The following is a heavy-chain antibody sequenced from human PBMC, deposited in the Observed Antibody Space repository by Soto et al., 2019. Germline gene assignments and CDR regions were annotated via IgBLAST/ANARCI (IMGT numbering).Heavy chain of an antibody. CDR1: GGTFSSYA. CDR3: ARDCSSTSCMVGVYYGMDV. CDR2: IIPIFGTT. D-gene: IGHD2-2*01. V-gene: IGHV1-69*01. J-gene: IGHJ6*02. Sequence: QVQLVQSGAEVKKPGSSVKVSCKASGGTFSSYAISWVRQAPGQGLEWMGGIIPIFGTTNYAQKFQGRVTINADESTSTAYMELSSLRSEDTAVYYCARDCSSTSCMVGVYYGMDVWGQGTTVTVSS.